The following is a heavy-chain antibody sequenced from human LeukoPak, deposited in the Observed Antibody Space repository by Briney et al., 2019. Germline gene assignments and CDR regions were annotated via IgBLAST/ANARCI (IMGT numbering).Heavy chain of an antibody. J-gene: IGHJ4*02. CDR2: ISGSGGNT. D-gene: IGHD6-19*01. V-gene: IGHV3-23*01. Sequence: PGGSLRLSCAASGFTFSSYAMGWVRQAPGKGLEWVSGISGSGGNTYYADSVKGRFTISRDNSKNTLYLQMNSLRTEDTAVYYCAKDYRLAVIGRVDYWGQGTLVTVSS. CDR1: GFTFSSYA. CDR3: AKDYRLAVIGRVDY.